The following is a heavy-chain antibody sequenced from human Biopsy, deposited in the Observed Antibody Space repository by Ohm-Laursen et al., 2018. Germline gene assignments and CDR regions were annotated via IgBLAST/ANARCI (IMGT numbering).Heavy chain of an antibody. CDR2: INQAGTT. Sequence: SETLSPTCAVFGKTFSDYQWSWIRQPPGKGLEWIGQINQAGTTNYNPSLKSRVSIPADASKYEFSLRLTSVTAADTAVYLCGNEVHGRDYWGLGAQVTVSS. J-gene: IGHJ4*02. V-gene: IGHV4-34*08. D-gene: IGHD2-15*01. CDR1: GKTFSDYQ. CDR3: GNEVHGRDY.